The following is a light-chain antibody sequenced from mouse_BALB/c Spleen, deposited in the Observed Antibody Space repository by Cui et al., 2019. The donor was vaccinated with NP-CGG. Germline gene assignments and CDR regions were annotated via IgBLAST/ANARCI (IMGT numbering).Light chain of an antibody. CDR3: ALWYSNHWV. V-gene: IGLV1*01. J-gene: IGLJ1*01. CDR1: TGAVTTSNY. CDR2: GTN. Sequence: QVVGTQESALTTSPGETVTLTCRSSTGAVTTSNYAIWVQEKPDHLFTGLIGGTNNRAPGVPARFSGSLIGDKAALTITGAQTEDEAIYFCALWYSNHWVFGGGTKLTVL.